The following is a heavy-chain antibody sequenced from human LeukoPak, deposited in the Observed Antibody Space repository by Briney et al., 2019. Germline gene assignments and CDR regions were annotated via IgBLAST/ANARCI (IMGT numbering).Heavy chain of an antibody. CDR2: TNRDDSDT. CDR1: GFTFSGYW. D-gene: IGHD3-22*01. CDR3: ARPANFDTSGQDY. Sequence: GGSLRLSCAASGFTFSGYWMHWVRQAPGKGLVWVSRTNRDDSDTSYADSVKGRFTISRDKAKSTLYLQMNSLRVEDTAVYYCARPANFDTSGQDYWGQGTLVTVSS. J-gene: IGHJ4*02. V-gene: IGHV3-74*01.